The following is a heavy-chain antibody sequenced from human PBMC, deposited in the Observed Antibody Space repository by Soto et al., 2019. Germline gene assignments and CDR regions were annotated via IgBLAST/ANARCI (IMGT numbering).Heavy chain of an antibody. Sequence: PGESLKISCQTSGYIFTNYWIAWVRQVPGEGPEWMGIIHPGDADIRYSPSVQGQVTISADESIGTAYLQWGSLKAADTAIYYCTRRARGTVEARLVHFYGMDVWGQGTTVTVSS. V-gene: IGHV5-51*01. J-gene: IGHJ6*02. D-gene: IGHD6-6*01. CDR2: IHPGDADI. CDR1: GYIFTNYW. CDR3: TRRARGTVEARLVHFYGMDV.